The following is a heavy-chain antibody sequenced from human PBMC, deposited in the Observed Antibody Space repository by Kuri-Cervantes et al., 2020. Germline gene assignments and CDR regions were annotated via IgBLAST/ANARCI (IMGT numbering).Heavy chain of an antibody. V-gene: IGHV3-23*01. D-gene: IGHD2-2*01. Sequence: GGSLRLSCAASGFTFSSYAMSWVRQAPGKGLEWVSAISGSGGSTYYADSVKGRFTISRDNAKNSLYLQMNSLRAEDTAVYYCARDTNYCSSTSCPWDAFDIWGQGTMVTVSS. CDR2: ISGSGGST. CDR1: GFTFSSYA. J-gene: IGHJ3*02. CDR3: ARDTNYCSSTSCPWDAFDI.